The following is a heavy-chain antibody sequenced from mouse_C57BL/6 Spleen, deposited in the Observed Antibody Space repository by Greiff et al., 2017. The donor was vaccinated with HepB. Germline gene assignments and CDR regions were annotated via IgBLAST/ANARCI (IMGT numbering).Heavy chain of an antibody. CDR2: ISYDGSN. D-gene: IGHD2-5*01. V-gene: IGHV3-6*01. CDR3: AREGYYSNSFAY. J-gene: IGHJ3*01. Sequence: VQLQQSGPGLVKPSQSLSLTCSVTGYSITSGYYWNWIRQFPGNKLEWMGYISYDGSNNYNPSLKNRISIIRDTSKNQFFLKLNSVTTEDTATYYCAREGYYSNSFAYWGQGTLVTVSA. CDR1: GYSITSGYY.